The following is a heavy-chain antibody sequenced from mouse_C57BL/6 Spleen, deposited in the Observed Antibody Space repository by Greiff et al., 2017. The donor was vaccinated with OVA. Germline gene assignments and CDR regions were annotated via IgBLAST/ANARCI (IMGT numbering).Heavy chain of an antibody. J-gene: IGHJ4*01. CDR1: GFSLTSYA. Sequence: VKLVESGPGLVAPSQSLSITCTVSGFSLTSYAISWVRQPPGKGLEWLGVIWTGGGTNYNSALKSRLSISKDNSKSQVFLKMNSLQTDDTARYYCASHYYGNYNAMDYWGQGTSVTVSS. D-gene: IGHD2-1*01. CDR3: ASHYYGNYNAMDY. V-gene: IGHV2-9-1*01. CDR2: IWTGGGT.